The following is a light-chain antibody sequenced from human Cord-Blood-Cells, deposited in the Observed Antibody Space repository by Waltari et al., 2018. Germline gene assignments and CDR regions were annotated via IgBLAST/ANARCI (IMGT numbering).Light chain of an antibody. CDR2: DVS. CDR3: SSYTSSSTLV. J-gene: IGLJ2*01. V-gene: IGLV2-14*01. CDR1: CSDDDGYNY. Sequence: QSALTQPASVSGSPGQSITISCTGTCSDDDGYNYLTWYQQHPGKAPKLMIYDVSTRPSGVSNRFSGSKSGNTASLTISGLQAEDEADYYCSSYTSSSTLVFGGGTKLTVL.